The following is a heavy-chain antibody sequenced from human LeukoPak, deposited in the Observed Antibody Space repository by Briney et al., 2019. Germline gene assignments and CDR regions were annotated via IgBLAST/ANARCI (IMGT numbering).Heavy chain of an antibody. CDR2: INHSGST. CDR3: AREYCSSTSCLGYFDY. V-gene: IGHV4-34*01. CDR1: GGSISSYY. Sequence: SETLSLTCTVSGGSISSYYWSWIRQPPGKGLEWIGEINHSGSTNYNPSLKSRVTISVDTSKNQFSLKLSSVTAADTAVYYCAREYCSSTSCLGYFDYWGQGTLVTVSS. D-gene: IGHD2-2*01. J-gene: IGHJ4*02.